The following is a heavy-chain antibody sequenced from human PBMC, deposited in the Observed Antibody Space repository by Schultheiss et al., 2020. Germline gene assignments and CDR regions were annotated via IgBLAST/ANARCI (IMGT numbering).Heavy chain of an antibody. V-gene: IGHV4-39*07. D-gene: IGHD3-22*01. CDR1: GGSISSSSYY. CDR3: ARGRYDGSDYYYPWTLDL. CDR2: INHSGST. Sequence: SETLSLTCTVSGGSISSSSYYWGWIRQPPGKGLEWIGEINHSGSTNYNPSLKSRVTISVDTSKNQFSLKLSAVTAADTAVYYCARGRYDGSDYYYPWTLDLWGQGTKVTVSS. J-gene: IGHJ3*01.